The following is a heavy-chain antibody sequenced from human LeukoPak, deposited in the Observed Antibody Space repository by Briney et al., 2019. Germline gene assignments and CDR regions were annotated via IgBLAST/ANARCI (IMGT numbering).Heavy chain of an antibody. J-gene: IGHJ4*02. CDR3: ARGRRWLQSYIDY. V-gene: IGHV1-8*01. CDR2: MNPNSGNT. CDR1: GYTFTSYD. D-gene: IGHD5-24*01. Sequence: ASVKVSCKAPGYTFTSYDINWVRQATGQGLEWMGWMNPNSGNTGYAQKFQGRVTLTRNTSISTAYMELSSLRYEDTAVYYCARGRRWLQSYIDYWGQGTLVTVSS.